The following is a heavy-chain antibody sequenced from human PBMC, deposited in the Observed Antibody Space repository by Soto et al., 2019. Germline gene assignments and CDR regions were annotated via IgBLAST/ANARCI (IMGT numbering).Heavy chain of an antibody. CDR1: GDSTGCVGY. J-gene: IGHJ5*02. CDR3: ARSGVTGIVIPSHWFDP. Sequence: TLSLTCTVSGDSTGCVGYWSWIRQFPGRGLDWIGCISSSGSTYYNPALNNRISLSLDTSQNQFSLKLLSVTAADTAIYYCARSGVTGIVIPSHWFDPWGQGTLVTVSS. V-gene: IGHV4-31*03. D-gene: IGHD2-21*02. CDR2: ISSSGST.